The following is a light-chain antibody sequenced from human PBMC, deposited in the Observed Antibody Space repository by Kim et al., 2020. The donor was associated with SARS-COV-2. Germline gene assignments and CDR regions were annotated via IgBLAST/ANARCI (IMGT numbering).Light chain of an antibody. V-gene: IGKV1-39*01. CDR1: QSISTH. CDR3: QQTYTSLQIT. Sequence: SVGDSVTITWRASQSISTHVHWYQQKPGKAPELLIYAASTLQDGVPSRFIGVGSGTYFTLTINGLQPEDFATYYCQQTYTSLQITFGQGTRLEIK. J-gene: IGKJ5*01. CDR2: AAS.